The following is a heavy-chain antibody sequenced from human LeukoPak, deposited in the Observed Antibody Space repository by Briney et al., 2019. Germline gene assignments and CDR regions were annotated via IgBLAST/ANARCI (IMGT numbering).Heavy chain of an antibody. Sequence: SQTLSLTCTVSGGSISSGDYYWSWIRQPPGKGLEWIGYIYYSGSTYYNPSLKSRVTISVDTSKNHFSLKLSSVTAADTAVYYCARSVVYDFWSGYTGLYYYMDVWGKGTTVTVSS. CDR3: ARSVVYDFWSGYTGLYYYMDV. CDR2: IYYSGST. V-gene: IGHV4-30-4*08. CDR1: GGSISSGDYY. D-gene: IGHD3-3*01. J-gene: IGHJ6*03.